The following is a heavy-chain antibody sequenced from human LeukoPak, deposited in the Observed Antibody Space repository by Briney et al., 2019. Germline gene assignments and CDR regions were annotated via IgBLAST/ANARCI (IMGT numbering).Heavy chain of an antibody. D-gene: IGHD3-10*01. Sequence: ASVKVSCKASGYTFTSYYMHWVRQAPGQGLEWMGIINPSGGSTSYAQKFQGRVTMTRDTSTSTVYMELSSLRSEDTAVYYCARGRVLLWFGEVCYYYGMDVWGKGTTVTVSS. CDR1: GYTFTSYY. V-gene: IGHV1-46*01. J-gene: IGHJ6*04. CDR3: ARGRVLLWFGEVCYYYGMDV. CDR2: INPSGGST.